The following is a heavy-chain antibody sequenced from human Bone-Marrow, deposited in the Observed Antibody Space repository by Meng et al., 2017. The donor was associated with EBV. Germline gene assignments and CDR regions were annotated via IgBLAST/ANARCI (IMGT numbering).Heavy chain of an antibody. D-gene: IGHD2/OR15-2a*01. J-gene: IGHJ4*02. Sequence: QAQLPASCPGLVKASETPSLVCVVSGVSVTSGTYHWSCIRQSPGKGLEWIGYIYDTGTTIYHPSLNSRVTMLIETSKNQFSLRLHSVTTADTAVYYCAKSRSSTPGIVDDWGQGTLVTVSS. CDR1: GVSVTSGTYH. CDR2: IYDTGTT. CDR3: AKSRSSTPGIVDD. V-gene: IGHV4-61*01.